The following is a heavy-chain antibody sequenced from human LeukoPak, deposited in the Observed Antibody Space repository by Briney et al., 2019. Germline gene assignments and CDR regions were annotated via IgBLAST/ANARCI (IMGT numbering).Heavy chain of an antibody. CDR2: VNPNSGGT. Sequence: ASVKVSCKASGYTFTCYYMHWVRQAPGQGLEWMGWVNPNSGGTNYAQKFQGRVTMTRDTAISTAYMELSRLRSDDTAVYYCASRLLNQLLPDVWGKGTTGTVSA. CDR1: GYTFTCYY. CDR3: ASRLLNQLLPDV. D-gene: IGHD2-2*01. V-gene: IGHV1-2*02. J-gene: IGHJ6*04.